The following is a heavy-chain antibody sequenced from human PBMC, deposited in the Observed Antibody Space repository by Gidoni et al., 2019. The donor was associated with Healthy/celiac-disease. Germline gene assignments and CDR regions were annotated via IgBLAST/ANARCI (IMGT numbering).Heavy chain of an antibody. J-gene: IGHJ4*02. D-gene: IGHD1-26*01. CDR3: AKWDFSGSYEDYY. CDR2: ISGSGGST. V-gene: IGHV3-23*01. Sequence: EVQLLESGGGLVQPGGSLRLSCAASGFTFSSYAMSWVRQAAGKGLEWVSAISGSGGSTYYADSVKGRFTISRDNSKNTLYLQMNSLRAEDTAVYYCAKWDFSGSYEDYYWGQGTLVTVSS. CDR1: GFTFSSYA.